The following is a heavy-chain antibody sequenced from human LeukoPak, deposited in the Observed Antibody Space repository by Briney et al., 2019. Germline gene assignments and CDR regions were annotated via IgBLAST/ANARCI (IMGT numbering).Heavy chain of an antibody. V-gene: IGHV1-69*05. D-gene: IGHD3-22*01. CDR1: GGTFSSYA. CDR3: ARDPYDSSGYYSDY. CDR2: IIPIFGTA. J-gene: IGHJ4*02. Sequence: GASVKVSCKASGGTFSSYAISWVRQAPGQGLEWMGRIIPIFGTANYAQKFQGRVTITTDESTSTAYMELSRLRSEDTAVYYCARDPYDSSGYYSDYWGQGTLVTVSS.